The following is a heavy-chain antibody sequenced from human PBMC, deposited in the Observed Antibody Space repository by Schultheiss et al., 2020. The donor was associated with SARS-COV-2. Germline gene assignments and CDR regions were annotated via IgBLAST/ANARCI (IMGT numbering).Heavy chain of an antibody. CDR1: GFTFDDYA. V-gene: IGHV3-9*01. CDR3: VREGSSSYYFDF. Sequence: GGSLRLSCAASGFTFDDYAMHWVRQAPGKGLEWVSGISGSGTTTYYADSVKGRFTISRDNAKNSLYLQMNSLRAEDTAVYYCVREGSSSYYFDFWGQGTLVTVSS. CDR2: ISGSGTTT. D-gene: IGHD6-6*01. J-gene: IGHJ4*02.